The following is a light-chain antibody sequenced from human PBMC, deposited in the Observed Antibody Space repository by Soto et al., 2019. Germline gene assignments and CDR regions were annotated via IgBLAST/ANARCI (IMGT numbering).Light chain of an antibody. Sequence: QSVLTQPPSASGTPGQRVTISCSGSSSNFGTYTVNWYQQFPGTAPRLLIYSNNQRPSGVPDRFSGSKSGTSASLAISGLQSEDEADYYCATCDGSLSSRVFGGGTQLTVL. CDR2: SNN. CDR1: SSNFGTYT. J-gene: IGLJ3*02. V-gene: IGLV1-44*01. CDR3: ATCDGSLSSRV.